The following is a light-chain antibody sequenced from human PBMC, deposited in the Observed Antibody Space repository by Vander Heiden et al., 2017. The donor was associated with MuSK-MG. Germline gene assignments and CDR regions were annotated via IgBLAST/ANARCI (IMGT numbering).Light chain of an antibody. V-gene: IGLV3-21*04. CDR3: HVQADGGDPEV. CDR1: DINIGMGD. J-gene: IGLJ2*01. Sequence: SLLTQAPSVSVVPGQTATISCAATDINIGMGDVYWYQQRPGPAPVCVIVIDGARPSGIPDRFACSHSGTKDTPTLTVVEAGDKAADDCHVQADGGDPEVFGAGTKLTVL. CDR2: IDG.